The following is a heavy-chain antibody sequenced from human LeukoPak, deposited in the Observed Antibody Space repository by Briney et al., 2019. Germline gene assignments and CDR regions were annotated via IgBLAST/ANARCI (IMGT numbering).Heavy chain of an antibody. CDR3: ARDNLILGVVAATPIWFDP. V-gene: IGHV4-39*07. J-gene: IGHJ5*02. CDR1: GGSISSSSYY. Sequence: SETLSLTCTVSGGSISSSSYYWGWIRQPPGKGLEWIGSIYYSGSTYYNPSLKSRVTISVDTSKNQFSLKLSSVTAADTAVYYCARDNLILGVVAATPIWFDPWGQGTLVTVSS. D-gene: IGHD2-15*01. CDR2: IYYSGST.